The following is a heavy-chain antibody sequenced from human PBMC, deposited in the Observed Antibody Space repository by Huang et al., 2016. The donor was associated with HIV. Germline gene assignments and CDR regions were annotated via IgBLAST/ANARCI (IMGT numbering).Heavy chain of an antibody. Sequence: QVQLVESGGGAVQPGGSLRLSCAAPGFTFSSFGMHWVRKGQGQGLEWLTFNRYDGSTTTYADSVKGRFTISRDNTDNTLFLQMNTLTPDDTALYYCAKDEKQFCTGGSCHSSNIDSWGQGTLVTVSS. V-gene: IGHV3-30*02. J-gene: IGHJ4*02. CDR3: AKDEKQFCTGGSCHSSNIDS. CDR1: GFTFSSFG. CDR2: NRYDGSTT. D-gene: IGHD2-8*02.